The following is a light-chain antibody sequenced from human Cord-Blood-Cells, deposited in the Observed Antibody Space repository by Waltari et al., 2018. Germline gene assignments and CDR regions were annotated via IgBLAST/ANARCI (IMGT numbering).Light chain of an antibody. CDR1: QRVLYSANNKNY. CDR2: WAS. Sequence: DIVMTQSPDSLAVSLGESATINCKSSQRVLYSANNKNYLAWYQQKPGQPPKLLIYWASTRESGVPDRFSGSGSGTDFTLTISSLQAEDVAVYYCQQYYSTPYTFGQGTKLEIK. V-gene: IGKV4-1*01. J-gene: IGKJ2*01. CDR3: QQYYSTPYT.